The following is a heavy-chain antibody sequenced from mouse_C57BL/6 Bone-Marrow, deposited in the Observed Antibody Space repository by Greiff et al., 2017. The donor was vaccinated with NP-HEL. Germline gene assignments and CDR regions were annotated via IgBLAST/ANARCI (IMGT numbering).Heavy chain of an antibody. V-gene: IGHV5-12*01. Sequence: EVQRVESGGGLVQPGGSLKLSCAASGFTFSDYYMYWVRQTPEKRLEWVAYISNGGGSTYYPDTVKGRFTISRDNAKNTLYLQMNRLKSEDTAMYYCARHTYYCGSIYGYYDVWGTGTTVTVSS. D-gene: IGHD1-1*01. J-gene: IGHJ1*03. CDR1: GFTFSDYY. CDR2: ISNGGGST. CDR3: ARHTYYCGSIYGYYDV.